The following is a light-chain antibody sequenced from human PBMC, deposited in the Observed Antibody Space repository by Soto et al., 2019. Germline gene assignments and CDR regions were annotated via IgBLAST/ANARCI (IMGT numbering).Light chain of an antibody. CDR2: GAS. CDR1: QSVSSSY. V-gene: IGKV3-20*01. CDR3: QQYGSARWM. Sequence: EIVLTQSPGTLSLSPGERATLSCRASQSVSSSYLAWYQQKPGQAPRLLIYGASSRATGIPDRFSGSGSGTDFTLTISRLETEEFAVYYCQQYGSARWMFGQGTKVEIK. J-gene: IGKJ1*01.